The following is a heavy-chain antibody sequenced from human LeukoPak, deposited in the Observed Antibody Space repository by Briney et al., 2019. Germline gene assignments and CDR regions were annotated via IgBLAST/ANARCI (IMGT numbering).Heavy chain of an antibody. V-gene: IGHV3-9*01. D-gene: IGHD3-16*01. CDR1: GFIFNNYA. CDR2: ISWNSGSI. J-gene: IGHJ4*02. CDR3: AKGYNYGDY. Sequence: GGSLRLSCAGSGFIFNNYAMHWVRQPPGKGLEWVSGISWNSGSIDYADSVKGRFTISRDNAKNSLYLQMNSLRVEDTAVYYCAKGYNYGDYWGQGTLVTVSS.